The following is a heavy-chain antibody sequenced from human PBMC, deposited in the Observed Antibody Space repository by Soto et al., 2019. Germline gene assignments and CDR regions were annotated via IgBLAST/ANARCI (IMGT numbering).Heavy chain of an antibody. CDR1: GFSFSSYA. J-gene: IGHJ6*02. Sequence: GGSLRLSCATSGFSFSSYAMHWVRQAPGKGLEWVAVISYDGSNKYYADSVKGRFTISRDNSKNTLYLQMNSLRAEDTAVYYCARGPTYGDHHYYYYGMDVWGQGTMVTVSS. V-gene: IGHV3-30-3*01. D-gene: IGHD4-17*01. CDR2: ISYDGSNK. CDR3: ARGPTYGDHHYYYYGMDV.